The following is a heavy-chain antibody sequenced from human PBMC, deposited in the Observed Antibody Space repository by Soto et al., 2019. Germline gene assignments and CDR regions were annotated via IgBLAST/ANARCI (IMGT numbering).Heavy chain of an antibody. J-gene: IGHJ6*03. Sequence: EVQLVESGGGLVQPGGSLRLSCAASGFTFSSYWMHWVRQAPGKGLVWVSRINSDGSSTSYADSVKGRFTISRDNAKNTLYLQMNSLRADDTAVYYCARVKQYYYGSGSYYGGYYYYYYMDVWGKGTTVTVSS. CDR3: ARVKQYYYGSGSYYGGYYYYYYMDV. CDR2: INSDGSST. V-gene: IGHV3-74*01. CDR1: GFTFSSYW. D-gene: IGHD3-10*01.